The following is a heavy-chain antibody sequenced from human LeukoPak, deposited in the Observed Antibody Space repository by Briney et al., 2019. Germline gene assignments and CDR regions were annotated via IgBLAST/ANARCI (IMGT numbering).Heavy chain of an antibody. D-gene: IGHD4-17*01. V-gene: IGHV3-15*01. CDR3: TKFDYAAFEY. J-gene: IGHJ4*02. CDR1: GFSFSNAW. CDR2: IKSKTNGGTT. Sequence: GGSLRPSCVASGFSFSNAWMSWVRQAPGKGLEWVGRIKSKTNGGTTDYAAPVKGRLTISRDDSKNTLYLQMNSLKPEDTAVYYCTKFDYAAFEYWGQGALVTVSS.